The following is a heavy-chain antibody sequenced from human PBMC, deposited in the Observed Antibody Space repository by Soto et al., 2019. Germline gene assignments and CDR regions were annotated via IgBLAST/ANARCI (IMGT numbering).Heavy chain of an antibody. D-gene: IGHD2-2*01. CDR1: GSTFSSYS. CDR2: ISSSSSYI. CDR3: ARGAGPSYNWFDP. J-gene: IGHJ5*02. Sequence: PGGSLRLSCAASGSTFSSYSMNWVRQAPGKGLEWVSSISSSSSYIYYADSVKGRFTISRDNAKNSLYLQMNSLRAEDTAVYYCARGAGPSYNWFDPWGQGTLVTVSS. V-gene: IGHV3-21*01.